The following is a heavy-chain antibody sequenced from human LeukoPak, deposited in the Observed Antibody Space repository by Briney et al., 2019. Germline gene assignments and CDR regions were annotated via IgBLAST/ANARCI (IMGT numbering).Heavy chain of an antibody. CDR3: ARGSGQKWNYNYYYYMGV. V-gene: IGHV3-7*01. D-gene: IGHD1-7*01. CDR2: IKQDGSEK. CDR1: GFTFSSYW. J-gene: IGHJ6*03. Sequence: PGGSLRLSCAASGFTFSSYWMSWVRQAPGKGLEWVANIKQDGSEKYYVDSVKGRFTISRDNAKNSLYLQMNSLRAEDTAVYYCARGSGQKWNYNYYYYMGVRGKGTTVTVSS.